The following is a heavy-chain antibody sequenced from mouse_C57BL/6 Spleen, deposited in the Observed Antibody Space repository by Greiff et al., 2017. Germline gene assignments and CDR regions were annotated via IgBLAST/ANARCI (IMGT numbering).Heavy chain of an antibody. V-gene: IGHV1-69*01. CDR1: GYTFTSYW. CDR2: IDPSDSYT. J-gene: IGHJ4*01. Sequence: QVQLQQPGAELVMPGASVKLSCKASGYTFTSYWMPWVKQRPGQGLEWIGEIDPSDSYTNYNQKFKGKSTLTVDKSSSTAYMQLSSLTSEDSAVYYCARRSPYAMDYWGQGTSVTVSS. CDR3: ARRSPYAMDY.